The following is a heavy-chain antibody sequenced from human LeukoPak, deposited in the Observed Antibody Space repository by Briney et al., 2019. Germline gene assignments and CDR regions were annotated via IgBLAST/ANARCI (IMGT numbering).Heavy chain of an antibody. D-gene: IGHD4/OR15-4a*01. CDR3: AKESGALGAPLYDY. V-gene: IGHV3-23*01. J-gene: IGHJ4*02. Sequence: GGSLRLSCGASGFIFRNYAMSWVRQAPGEGLEWVSGISANGGGTYYADSVKGRFTISRDNSKNMLYLQMNSLRAEDTAVYYCAKESGALGAPLYDYWGQGTLVTGSS. CDR1: GFIFRNYA. CDR2: ISANGGGT.